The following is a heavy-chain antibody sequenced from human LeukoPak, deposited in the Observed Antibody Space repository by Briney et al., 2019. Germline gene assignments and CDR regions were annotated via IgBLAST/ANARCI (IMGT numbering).Heavy chain of an antibody. J-gene: IGHJ4*02. D-gene: IGHD2/OR15-2a*01. CDR1: GGSISSYY. CDR2: IYTSGST. CDR3: ARDLRRAGSNYYFDY. Sequence: SETLSLTCTVSGGSISSYYWSWIRQPAGKGLEWIGRIYTSGSTNYNPSLKSRATMSVDTSKNQFSLKLSSVTAADTAVYYCARDLRRAGSNYYFDYWGQGTLVTVSS. V-gene: IGHV4-4*07.